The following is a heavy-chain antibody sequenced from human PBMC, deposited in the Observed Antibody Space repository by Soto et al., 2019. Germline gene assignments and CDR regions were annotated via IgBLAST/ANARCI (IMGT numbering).Heavy chain of an antibody. D-gene: IGHD2-21*02. CDR3: ATYYLGGDAYFDY. CDR1: GGSISSGGYA. Sequence: SETLSLTCAVSGGSISSGGYAWAWIRQPPGKGLEWVGYIYQSGSTYYNPSLKSRVTIAADRSKNQFSLNLASVTAADTAVYYCATYYLGGDAYFDYWGQGTVVTVSS. J-gene: IGHJ4*02. CDR2: IYQSGST. V-gene: IGHV4-30-2*01.